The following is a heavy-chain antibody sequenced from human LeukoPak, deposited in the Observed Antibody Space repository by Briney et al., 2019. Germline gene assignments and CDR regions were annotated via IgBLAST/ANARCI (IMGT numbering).Heavy chain of an antibody. V-gene: IGHV1-18*04. CDR1: GYTFTSYY. D-gene: IGHD3-10*01. J-gene: IGHJ4*02. CDR2: ISAYNGNS. CDR3: ARGGSFGTY. Sequence: ASVKVSCKASGYTFTSYYMHWVRQAPGQGLEWMGWISAYNGNSKYAQKFQARITLTTDTSTSTAYMELRSLRSDDTAVYYCARGGSFGTYWGQGTLVTVSS.